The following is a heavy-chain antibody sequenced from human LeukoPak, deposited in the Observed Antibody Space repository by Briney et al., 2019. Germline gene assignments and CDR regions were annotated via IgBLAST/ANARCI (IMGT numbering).Heavy chain of an antibody. Sequence: SETLSLTCAVSGVAFSNYYWSWVRQSPRKGLEWIGEINHSGYTNYKPSLKSRVTMSIDTSKNQFSLMMTSVTAADTAVYYCTRAVAGHPNWGQGTLVTVSS. CDR1: GVAFSNYY. CDR2: INHSGYT. J-gene: IGHJ4*02. D-gene: IGHD6-19*01. V-gene: IGHV4-34*01. CDR3: TRAVAGHPN.